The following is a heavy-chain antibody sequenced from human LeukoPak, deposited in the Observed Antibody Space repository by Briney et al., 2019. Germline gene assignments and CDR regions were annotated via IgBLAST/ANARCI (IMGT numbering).Heavy chain of an antibody. V-gene: IGHV4-39*01. CDR1: GGSISSSRYY. D-gene: IGHD4-17*01. CDR2: IYYSGRT. Sequence: SETLSLTCTVPGGSISSSRYYGGWIRQPPGKGLEWIGNIYYSGRTNYNPSLKSRVVISVQTSKDVFSIELSAGSAARRAVFCCATKGVNGDSGFLYRGEGPLVTVSS. J-gene: IGHJ4*02. CDR3: ATKGVNGDSGFLY.